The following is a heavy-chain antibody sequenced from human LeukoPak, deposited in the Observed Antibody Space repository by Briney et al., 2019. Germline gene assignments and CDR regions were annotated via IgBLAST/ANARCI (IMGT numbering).Heavy chain of an antibody. CDR3: AYTGPLRYFVD. J-gene: IGHJ4*02. Sequence: VKVSSKASGGAFTSYDINWGRRATGQGGEWMGWMNPNSGNTGYAQKFPGRVTITADKSTSTAYMELSSLRSEDTAVYYCAYTGPLRYFVDWGQGTLVTVSS. CDR1: GGAFTSYD. D-gene: IGHD3-9*01. V-gene: IGHV1-8*01. CDR2: MNPNSGNT.